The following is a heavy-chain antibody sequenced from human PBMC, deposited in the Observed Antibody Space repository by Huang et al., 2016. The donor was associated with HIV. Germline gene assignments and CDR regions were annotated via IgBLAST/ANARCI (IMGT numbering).Heavy chain of an antibody. CDR1: GYIFTTYS. D-gene: IGHD2-2*03. V-gene: IGHV1-3*01. J-gene: IGHJ3*01. CDR3: ARAARGDGYHGAFDV. CDR2: INPGNGRI. Sequence: QVQLVQSGAEFKKPGASLKVSCAASGYIFTTYSIHWFRRVPGQSLQWLGLINPGNGRIQFLQSFNGRVILSRDMSAATVYMQLSGLTPDDTATYYCARAARGDGYHGAFDVWGQGTVVTVS.